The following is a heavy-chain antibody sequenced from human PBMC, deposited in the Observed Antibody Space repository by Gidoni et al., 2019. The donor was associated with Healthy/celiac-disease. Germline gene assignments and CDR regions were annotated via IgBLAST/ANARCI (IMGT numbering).Heavy chain of an antibody. CDR3: ARDVVGSSPLGLDGMDV. D-gene: IGHD2-2*01. CDR1: GYTFTGYY. Sequence: QVQLVQSGAEVKKPGASVKVSCKASGYTFTGYYMHWVRQAPGQGLEWMGWINPNSGGTNYAQKFQGWVTMTRDTSISTAYMELSRLRSDDTAVYYCARDVVGSSPLGLDGMDVWGQGTTVTVSS. CDR2: INPNSGGT. V-gene: IGHV1-2*04. J-gene: IGHJ6*02.